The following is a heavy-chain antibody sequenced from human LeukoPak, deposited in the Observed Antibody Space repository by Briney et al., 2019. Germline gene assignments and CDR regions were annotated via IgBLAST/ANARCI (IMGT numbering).Heavy chain of an antibody. CDR3: ARLGPSRWELPLKGPFDY. Sequence: GESLKISCKGSGYSFSIHWIAWVRQMSGKGLEWMGIIYPGDSDTRYSPSFQGQVTISADKSISTAYLQWSSLKASDTAMYYCARLGPSRWELPLKGPFDYWGQGTLVTVSS. V-gene: IGHV5-51*01. J-gene: IGHJ4*02. CDR2: IYPGDSDT. D-gene: IGHD1-26*01. CDR1: GYSFSIHW.